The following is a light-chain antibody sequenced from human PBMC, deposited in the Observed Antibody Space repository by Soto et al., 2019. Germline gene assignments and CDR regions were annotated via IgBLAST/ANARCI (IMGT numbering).Light chain of an antibody. CDR1: SGHSNYL. Sequence: QSVLTQSSSASAYLGSSVTLTCTLSSGHSNYLIAWHQQQPGKAHRSLMKLEGSGRYNKGSAVPDRFSGSSAGADRYLTNSNLQLEDHANYFCETGESNTRVFGGGTKLTVL. J-gene: IGLJ3*02. CDR3: ETGESNTRV. V-gene: IGLV4-60*02. CDR2: LEGSGRY.